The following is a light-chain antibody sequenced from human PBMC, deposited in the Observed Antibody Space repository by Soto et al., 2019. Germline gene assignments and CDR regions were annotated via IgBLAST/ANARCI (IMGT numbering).Light chain of an antibody. CDR3: GSYTSATTWV. CDR1: SSDVGSYNL. CDR2: EVS. V-gene: IGLV2-23*02. Sequence: QSALTQPASVSGSPGQSITISCTGTSSDVGSYNLVSWYQQHPGKAPKLMIYEVSNRPSGVSNRFSGSKSGNTASLSISGLQTEDEADYYCGSYTSATTWVFGGGTKLTVL. J-gene: IGLJ3*02.